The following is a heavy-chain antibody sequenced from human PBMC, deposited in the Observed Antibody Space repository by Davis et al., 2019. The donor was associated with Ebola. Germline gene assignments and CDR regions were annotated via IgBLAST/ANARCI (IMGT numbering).Heavy chain of an antibody. Sequence: SVKVSCKASGYKLTSYAMNWVRQAPRQGLEWMGGIIPIFGKSMYAQKFQGRVTITADESTSTDYMELSGLRSEDSAVYYCARDFYDSSDYPSRYFDLWGRGTRVTVSS. J-gene: IGHJ2*01. CDR3: ARDFYDSSDYPSRYFDL. CDR2: IIPIFGKS. V-gene: IGHV1-69*13. D-gene: IGHD3-22*01. CDR1: GYKLTSYA.